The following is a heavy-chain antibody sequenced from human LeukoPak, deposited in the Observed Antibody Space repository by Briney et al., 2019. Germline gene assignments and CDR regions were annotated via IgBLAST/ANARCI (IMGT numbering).Heavy chain of an antibody. D-gene: IGHD3-3*01. V-gene: IGHV3-49*03. CDR1: GFTFGDYA. J-gene: IGHJ4*02. CDR2: IRSKAYGGTT. Sequence: GGSLRLSCTASGFTFGDYAMSWFRQAPGKGLEWVGFIRSKAYGGTTEYAASVKGRFTISRDDSKSIAYLQMNSLKTEDTAVYYCTRDYDFWSGYYAFEYWGQGTLVTVSS. CDR3: TRDYDFWSGYYAFEY.